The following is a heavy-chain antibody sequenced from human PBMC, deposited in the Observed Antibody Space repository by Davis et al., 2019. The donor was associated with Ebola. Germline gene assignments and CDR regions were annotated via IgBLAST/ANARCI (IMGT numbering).Heavy chain of an antibody. CDR3: ARDHGTSGGGFHDAFVI. CDR2: IWYDGSKK. V-gene: IGHV3-33*01. D-gene: IGHD2-15*01. CDR1: GFTFSDYG. J-gene: IGHJ3*02. Sequence: GESLKISCAASGFTFSDYGMHWVRQAPGKGLEWVAIIWYDGSKKDYADSVKGRFTISRDNSENTLYLQMNSLRAEDTAVYYCARDHGTSGGGFHDAFVIWGQGTMVTVSS.